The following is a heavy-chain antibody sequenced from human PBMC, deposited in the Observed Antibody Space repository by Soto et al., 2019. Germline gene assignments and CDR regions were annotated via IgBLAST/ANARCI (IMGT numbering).Heavy chain of an antibody. Sequence: PGESLKISCKGSGYTFTTQWIGWVRQMPGKGLEWMGIIYPGDSDTRYSPSFQGQVTISADKSISTAYLQWSSLQASDTAMYYCARSLSTWYYYDSSGLNAFDIWGQGTMVTVSS. CDR3: ARSLSTWYYYDSSGLNAFDI. V-gene: IGHV5-51*01. CDR2: IYPGDSDT. J-gene: IGHJ3*02. CDR1: GYTFTTQW. D-gene: IGHD3-22*01.